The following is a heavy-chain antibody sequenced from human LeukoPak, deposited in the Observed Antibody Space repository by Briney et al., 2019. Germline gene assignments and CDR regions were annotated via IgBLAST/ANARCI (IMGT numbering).Heavy chain of an antibody. CDR1: GFTFSTYS. D-gene: IGHD5-12*01. CDR3: ARDLVVATGVDYYYYMDV. Sequence: PGGSLRLSCAASGFTFSTYSMNLVRQAPGRGLEWVSSISSSSSYIYYADSVKGRFTISRDHAKNSLYLQMNSLRAEDTAVYYCARDLVVATGVDYYYYMDVWGKGTTVTVSS. CDR2: ISSSSSYI. J-gene: IGHJ6*03. V-gene: IGHV3-21*01.